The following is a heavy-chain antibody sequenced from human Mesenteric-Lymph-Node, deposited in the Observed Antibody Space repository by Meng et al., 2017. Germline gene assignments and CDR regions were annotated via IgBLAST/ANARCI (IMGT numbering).Heavy chain of an antibody. CDR3: AKDVGY. D-gene: IGHD1-26*01. CDR2: INPTGGST. V-gene: IGHV1-46*04. J-gene: IGHJ4*02. CDR1: AYTFTAYY. Sequence: ASVKVSCKASAYTFTAYYIHWVRQAPGQGLEWMGMINPTGGSTYYADSVKGRFTISRDNSKNTLYLQMNSLRAEDTAVYYCAKDVGYWGQGTLVTVSS.